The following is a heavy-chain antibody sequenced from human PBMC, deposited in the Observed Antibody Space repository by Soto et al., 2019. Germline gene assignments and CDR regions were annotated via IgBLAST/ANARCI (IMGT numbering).Heavy chain of an antibody. Sequence: AIRRIIKAKAKGLEWGSAISGSGGSTYYADSVKGRFPISRDNSKHTLYLQMNILRAEATAVYFFSNGQYRFRYHYCCQGTRVT. CDR2: ISGSGGST. CDR3: SNGQYRFRYHY. J-gene: IGHJ4*02. CDR1: A. D-gene: IGHD1-1*01. V-gene: IGHV3-23*01.